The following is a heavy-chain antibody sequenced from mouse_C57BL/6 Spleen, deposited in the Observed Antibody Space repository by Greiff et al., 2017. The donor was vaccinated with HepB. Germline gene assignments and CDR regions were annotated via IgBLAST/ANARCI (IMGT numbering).Heavy chain of an antibody. D-gene: IGHD1-1*01. Sequence: VHVKQSVAELVRPGASVKLSCTASGFNIKNTYMHWVKQRPEQGLEWIGRIDPANGNTKYAPKFQGKATITADTSSNTAYLQLSSLTSEDTAIYYCARSPYYYGSSARYFDVWGTGTTVTVSS. J-gene: IGHJ1*03. CDR1: GFNIKNTY. V-gene: IGHV14-3*01. CDR3: ARSPYYYGSSARYFDV. CDR2: IDPANGNT.